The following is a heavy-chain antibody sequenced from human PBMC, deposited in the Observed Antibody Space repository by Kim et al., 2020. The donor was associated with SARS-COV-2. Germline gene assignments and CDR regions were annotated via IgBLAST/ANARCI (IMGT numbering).Heavy chain of an antibody. CDR2: IKEDGSQT. CDR3: ARDPTRRFDY. Sequence: GGSLRLSCAASGFTFSSYWMTWVRQAPGKGLEWVANIKEDGSQTYYVDSLKGRFTISRDNAKNSLYLQMNSLRAEDTAVYYCARDPTRRFDYCCQGTPVT. J-gene: IGHJ4*02. CDR1: GFTFSSYW. V-gene: IGHV3-7*03. D-gene: IGHD1-1*01.